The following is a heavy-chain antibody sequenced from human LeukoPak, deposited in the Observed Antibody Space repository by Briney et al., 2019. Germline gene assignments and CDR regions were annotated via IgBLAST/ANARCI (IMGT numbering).Heavy chain of an antibody. CDR2: INHSGST. CDR1: GGSFSGYY. CDR3: ARHGLAARRAYNWFDP. D-gene: IGHD6-6*01. J-gene: IGHJ5*02. Sequence: SQTLSLTCAVYGGSFSGYYWSWIRRPPGKGLEWIGEINHSGSTNYNPSLKSRVTISVDTSKNQFSLKLSSVTAADTAVYYCARHGLAARRAYNWFDPWGQGTLVTVSS. V-gene: IGHV4-34*01.